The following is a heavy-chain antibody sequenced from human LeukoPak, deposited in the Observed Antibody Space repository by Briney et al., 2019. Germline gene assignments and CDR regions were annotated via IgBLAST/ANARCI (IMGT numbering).Heavy chain of an antibody. V-gene: IGHV3-30*18. Sequence: GGSLRLSCAASGFTFSSYGMRWVRQAPGKGLEWVAGISYDGSNEYHADSVKGRFTISRDNSKNTLYLQMNSLRAEDTAVYYCAKVTGYCSSTSCYWVTYGMDVWGQGTTVTVSS. D-gene: IGHD2-2*01. CDR2: ISYDGSNE. J-gene: IGHJ6*02. CDR3: AKVTGYCSSTSCYWVTYGMDV. CDR1: GFTFSSYG.